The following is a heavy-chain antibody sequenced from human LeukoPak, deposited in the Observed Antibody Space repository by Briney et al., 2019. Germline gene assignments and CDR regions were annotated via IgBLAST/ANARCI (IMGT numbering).Heavy chain of an antibody. J-gene: IGHJ4*02. Sequence: SETLSLTCAVYGGSFSGYYWSWIRQPPGKGLEWIGEINHSGSTNYNPSLKSRVTISVDTSKNQFSLKLSSVTAADTAVYYCARWGYNWNDGYFDYWGQGTLVTVSS. CDR1: GGSFSGYY. D-gene: IGHD1-1*01. CDR2: INHSGST. CDR3: ARWGYNWNDGYFDY. V-gene: IGHV4-34*01.